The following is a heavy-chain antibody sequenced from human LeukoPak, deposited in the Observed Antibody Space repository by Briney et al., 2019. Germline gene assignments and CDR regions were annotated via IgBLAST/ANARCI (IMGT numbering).Heavy chain of an antibody. CDR2: ISAYNGNT. CDR1: GYTFTSYG. Sequence: ASVKVSCKASGYTFTSYGISWVRQAPGQGLEWMGWISAYNGNTNYAQKLQGRVTMTTDTSTSTAYMELSSLRSDDTAVYYCARDNIVVVPAARCDYCGQGTLVTVSS. CDR3: ARDNIVVVPAARCDY. J-gene: IGHJ4*02. V-gene: IGHV1-18*01. D-gene: IGHD2-2*01.